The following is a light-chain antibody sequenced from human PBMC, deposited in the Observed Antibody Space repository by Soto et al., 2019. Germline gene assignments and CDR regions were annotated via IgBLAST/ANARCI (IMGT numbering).Light chain of an antibody. CDR2: GTS. V-gene: IGKV3D-15*01. Sequence: EIVMTQTPATLCVSPGERAALSCRASESVSSSLAWYQHKPGQAPRLLIYGTSTRATGIPDRFSGSGSGTDFTLTISRLEPADFAVYYCHQFGRSFGQGTKV. CDR3: HQFGRS. J-gene: IGKJ1*01. CDR1: ESVSSS.